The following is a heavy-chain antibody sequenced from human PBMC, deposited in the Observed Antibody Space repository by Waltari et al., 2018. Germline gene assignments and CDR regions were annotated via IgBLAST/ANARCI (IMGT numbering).Heavy chain of an antibody. CDR1: GYTCTGYY. J-gene: IGHJ3*02. D-gene: IGHD2-2*01. Sequence: QVQLVQSGAEVKKPGASVKVSCKASGYTCTGYYMHWVRTAPGQGLEWMGWINPNSGGTNYAQKFQGRVTMTRDTSISTAYMELSRLRSDDTAVYYCARDHNIVVVPAAMDDAFDIWGQGTMVTVSS. CDR3: ARDHNIVVVPAAMDDAFDI. V-gene: IGHV1-2*02. CDR2: INPNSGGT.